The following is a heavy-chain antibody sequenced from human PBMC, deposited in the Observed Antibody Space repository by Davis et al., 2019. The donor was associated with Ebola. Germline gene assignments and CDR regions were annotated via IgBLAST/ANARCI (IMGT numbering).Heavy chain of an antibody. CDR3: ASLRRTITGMDDAFDI. Sequence: KVSCKASGYSFTSHWIGWVRQMPGKGLEWMGIIYTGDSDTRYSPSFRGQVTTPADKSIKTAFLQWSSLKASDTAMYYCASLRRTITGMDDAFDIWGQGTMVTVSS. CDR2: IYTGDSDT. CDR1: GYSFTSHW. V-gene: IGHV5-51*01. D-gene: IGHD2-8*02. J-gene: IGHJ3*02.